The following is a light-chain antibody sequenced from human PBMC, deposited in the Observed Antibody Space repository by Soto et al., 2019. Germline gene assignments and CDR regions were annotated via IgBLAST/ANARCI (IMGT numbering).Light chain of an antibody. CDR1: QSVATN. CDR3: KQYDSWPK. Sequence: VVTQSPATLSLSPGDSATLSCRASQSVATNLAWYQQKPGQAPRLLIYAASTRATGIQARFSGSGSGTEFTLTIRSLQSEDFAVYYCKQYDSWPKXGQGTKVDIK. CDR2: AAS. V-gene: IGKV3-15*01. J-gene: IGKJ1*01.